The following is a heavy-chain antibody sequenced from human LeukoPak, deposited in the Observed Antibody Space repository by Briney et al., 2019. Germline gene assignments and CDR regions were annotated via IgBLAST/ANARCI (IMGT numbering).Heavy chain of an antibody. CDR2: TYSGGRT. D-gene: IGHD6-13*01. V-gene: IGHV3-53*01. J-gene: IGHJ4*02. CDR1: GFTVSSNY. Sequence: GGSLRLSCAASGFTVSSNYMSWVRQAPGEGLEWVSVTYSGGRTYYADSVKGRFTISRDNSKNTLYLQMNSLRAEDTAVYYCAKGYSSSWLFDYWGQGTLVTVSS. CDR3: AKGYSSSWLFDY.